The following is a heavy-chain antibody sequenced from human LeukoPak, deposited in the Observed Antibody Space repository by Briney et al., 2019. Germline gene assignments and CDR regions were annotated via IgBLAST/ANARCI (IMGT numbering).Heavy chain of an antibody. CDR2: IYYSGST. CDR3: ARGNNYYDSTMG. J-gene: IGHJ4*02. D-gene: IGHD3-22*01. CDR1: GGSISSSSFY. Sequence: PSETLSLTCTVSGGSISSSSFYWGWIRQPPGKGLEWIGSIYYSGSTYYNPSLKSRVTISVDTSKNQFSLKLSSVTAADTAVYYCARGNNYYDSTMGWGQGTLVTVSS. V-gene: IGHV4-39*07.